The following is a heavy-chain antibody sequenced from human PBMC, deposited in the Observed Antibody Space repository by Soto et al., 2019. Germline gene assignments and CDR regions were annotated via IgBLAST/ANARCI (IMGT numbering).Heavy chain of an antibody. CDR3: ARVGSGYDLGPLDY. Sequence: PSETLSLTCTVSGGSISSGGYYWSWIRQHPEKGLEWIGYIYYSGSTYYNPSLKSRVTISVDTSKNQFSLKLSSVTAADTAVYYCARVGSGYDLGPLDYWGQGTLVTVSS. D-gene: IGHD5-12*01. CDR1: GGSISSGGYY. CDR2: IYYSGST. V-gene: IGHV4-31*03. J-gene: IGHJ4*02.